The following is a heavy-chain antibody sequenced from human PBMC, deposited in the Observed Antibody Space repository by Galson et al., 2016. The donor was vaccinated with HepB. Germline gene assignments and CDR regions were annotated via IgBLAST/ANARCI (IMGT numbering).Heavy chain of an antibody. J-gene: IGHJ4*02. V-gene: IGHV4-61*08. D-gene: IGHD3-10*01. CDR3: ASDSTYGNF. CDR1: GASVSSTGYS. Sequence: ETLSLTCTVSGASVSSTGYSWSWIRQPPGKGLEWIGYIFYFDNTNYNPSLKSRVTISVDTSKNQFSLKLNSVTAADTAVYYCASDSTYGNFWGQGTLATVSS. CDR2: IFYFDNT.